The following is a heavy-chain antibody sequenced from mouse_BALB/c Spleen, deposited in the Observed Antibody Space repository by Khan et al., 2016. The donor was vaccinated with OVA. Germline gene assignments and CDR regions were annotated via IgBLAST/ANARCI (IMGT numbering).Heavy chain of an antibody. CDR3: ARTARIKY. Sequence: EVQLQELGPGLVKPSQSLSLTCTVTGYSITTGYGWNWIRQFPGNKLEWMGYISYSGSTNYNPSLKNRISFTRDTSKNQFFMQLNSVTTEDTATYYCARTARIKYWGQGTTLTVSA. V-gene: IGHV3-2*02. J-gene: IGHJ2*01. CDR1: GYSITTGYG. CDR2: ISYSGST. D-gene: IGHD1-2*01.